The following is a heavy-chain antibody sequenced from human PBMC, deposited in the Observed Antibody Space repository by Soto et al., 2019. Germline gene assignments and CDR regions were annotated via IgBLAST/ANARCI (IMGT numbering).Heavy chain of an antibody. J-gene: IGHJ1*01. Sequence: GGSLRLSCAASGFTFSSSAMSWVRQAPGKGLECVSGISASGGGTRYADSVKGRFTISRDTSKNMLYLQMNSLRADDTAVYYCAKDLTIWKQLIEYIQDWGQGTLVTVSS. CDR2: ISASGGGT. CDR3: AKDLTIWKQLIEYIQD. V-gene: IGHV3-23*01. CDR1: GFTFSSSA. D-gene: IGHD5-18*01.